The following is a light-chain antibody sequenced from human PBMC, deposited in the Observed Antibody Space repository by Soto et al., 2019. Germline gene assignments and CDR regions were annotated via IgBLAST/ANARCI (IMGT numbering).Light chain of an antibody. CDR2: GAS. J-gene: IGKJ2*01. CDR1: HSVSSSY. Sequence: EIVLTQSPGTLSLSPGERATLSCRASHSVSSSYLAWYQQKPGQGPRLLIYGASSRATGIPDRFSGSGSGKDFTLTISRLEPEDFAVYYCQQYGGSPPYTFGQGTKLEIK. V-gene: IGKV3-20*01. CDR3: QQYGGSPPYT.